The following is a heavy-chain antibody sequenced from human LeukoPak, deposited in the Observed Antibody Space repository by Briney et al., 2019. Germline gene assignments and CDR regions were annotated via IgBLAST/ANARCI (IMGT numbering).Heavy chain of an antibody. V-gene: IGHV3-74*01. CDR3: ARVGEQQPGDWFDP. D-gene: IGHD6-13*01. Sequence: GGSLRLSCAASGFTFSTYWMHWVRQAPGKGLVWVSRINGDGSSTNYADSVKGRFTISRDNAKNTLYLQMNSLRAEDMAIYYCARVGEQQPGDWFDPWGQGILVTVSS. CDR2: INGDGSST. J-gene: IGHJ5*02. CDR1: GFTFSTYW.